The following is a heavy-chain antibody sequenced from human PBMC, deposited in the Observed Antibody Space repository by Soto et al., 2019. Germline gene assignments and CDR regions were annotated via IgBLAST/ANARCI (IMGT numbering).Heavy chain of an antibody. V-gene: IGHV3-11*01. CDR1: GFTFSDSY. CDR3: ARDLSYYHSSGYFVY. D-gene: IGHD3-22*01. J-gene: IGHJ4*02. Sequence: GGSLRLSCAASGFTFSDSYMSWIRQAPGKGLEWVSYISSSDSIIYYSDSVKGRFIISRDNAKNSLYLQMNSLRAEDTAVYYCARDLSYYHSSGYFVYGYPGTLLT. CDR2: ISSSDSII.